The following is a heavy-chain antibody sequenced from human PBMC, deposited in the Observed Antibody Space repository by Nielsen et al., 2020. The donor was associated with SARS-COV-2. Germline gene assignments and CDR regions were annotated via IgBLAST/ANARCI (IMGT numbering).Heavy chain of an antibody. Sequence: GGSLRLSCAASGFTFSNAWMSWVRQAPGKGLEWVGRIKSKTDGGTTDYAAPVKGRFTISRDDSKNTLYLQMNSLRAEDTAVYYCAKRSGYTSGWYGDYWGQGTLVTVSS. CDR1: GFTFSNAW. CDR2: IKSKTDGGTT. D-gene: IGHD6-19*01. J-gene: IGHJ4*02. V-gene: IGHV3-15*01. CDR3: AKRSGYTSGWYGDY.